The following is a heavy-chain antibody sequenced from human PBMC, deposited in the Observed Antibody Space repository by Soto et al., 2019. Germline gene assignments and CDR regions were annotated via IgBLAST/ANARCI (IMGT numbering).Heavy chain of an antibody. J-gene: IGHJ3*02. CDR3: ARDGPYYDSSGYYHDAFDI. CDR2: IIPIFGTA. CDR1: GGTFSSYA. Sequence: QVQLVQSGAEVKKPGSSVKVSCKASGGTFSSYAISWVRQAPGQGLEWMGGIIPIFGTANYAQKFQGRVTITADESTSTAYMELSSLRSEDTAVYYCARDGPYYDSSGYYHDAFDIWGQGTMVTVSS. D-gene: IGHD3-22*01. V-gene: IGHV1-69*12.